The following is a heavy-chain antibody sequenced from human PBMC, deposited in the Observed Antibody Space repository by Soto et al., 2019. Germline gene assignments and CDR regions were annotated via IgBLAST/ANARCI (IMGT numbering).Heavy chain of an antibody. D-gene: IGHD3-22*01. V-gene: IGHV5-10-1*01. CDR2: IDPSDSQT. Sequence: GESLKISWKGSGYSFAGYWITWVRQKPGKGLEWMGRIDPSDSQTYYSPSFRGHVTISVTKSITTVFLQWSSLRASDTAMYYCARQIYDSDTGPNFQYYFDSWGQGTPVTVSS. CDR1: GYSFAGYW. CDR3: ARQIYDSDTGPNFQYYFDS. J-gene: IGHJ4*02.